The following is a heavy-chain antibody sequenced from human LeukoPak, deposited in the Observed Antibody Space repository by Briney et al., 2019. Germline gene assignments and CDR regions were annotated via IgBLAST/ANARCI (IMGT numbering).Heavy chain of an antibody. J-gene: IGHJ6*04. V-gene: IGHV1-69*06. Sequence: SSVTVSCKASGGTFSSYAISWVRQAPGQGLEWMGGIIPIFGTANYAQKFQGRVTITADKSTSTAYMELSSLRSEDTAVYYCARGFYEPRRYHYYGMDVWGKGTTVTVSS. CDR2: IIPIFGTA. CDR1: GGTFSSYA. CDR3: ARGFYEPRRYHYYGMDV. D-gene: IGHD5/OR15-5a*01.